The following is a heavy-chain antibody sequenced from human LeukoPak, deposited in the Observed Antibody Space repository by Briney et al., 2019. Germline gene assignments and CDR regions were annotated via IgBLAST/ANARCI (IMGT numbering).Heavy chain of an antibody. V-gene: IGHV3-30-3*01. D-gene: IGHD4-11*01. Sequence: GRSLRLSCAASGFPFSSYAMHWVRQAPGKGLGGVGVISYDGSNKYYADSVKGRLTISRDNSKNTLYLQMNSLRAEDTAVYYCARGGVVTTSPRFDPWGQGILATVSS. CDR2: ISYDGSNK. J-gene: IGHJ5*02. CDR1: GFPFSSYA. CDR3: ARGGVVTTSPRFDP.